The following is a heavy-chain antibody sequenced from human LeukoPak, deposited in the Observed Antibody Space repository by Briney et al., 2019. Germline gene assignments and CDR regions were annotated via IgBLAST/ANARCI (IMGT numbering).Heavy chain of an antibody. CDR3: ARESRITMVRGVFGY. Sequence: ASVKVSCKASGYTLTSYAIHWVRQAPGQRPEWMGWINTGNGNTKYSQKFQGRVTITRDTSASTAYMELSSLRSEDTAVYYCARESRITMVRGVFGYWGQGTLVTVSS. CDR2: INTGNGNT. CDR1: GYTLTSYA. J-gene: IGHJ4*02. V-gene: IGHV1-3*04. D-gene: IGHD3-10*01.